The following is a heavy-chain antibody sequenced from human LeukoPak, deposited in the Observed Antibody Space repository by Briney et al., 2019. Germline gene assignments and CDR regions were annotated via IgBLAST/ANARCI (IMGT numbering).Heavy chain of an antibody. J-gene: IGHJ4*02. CDR2: ITSSSSYI. Sequence: GGSLRLSCAASGFTFSTYNMNWVRQAPGKGLEWVSSITSSSSYIYYADSVKGRFTISRDNSKNTLYLQMNSLKGDDTAVYYCARDPHYGGKRDFDYWGQGTLVTVSS. D-gene: IGHD4-23*01. CDR3: ARDPHYGGKRDFDY. CDR1: GFTFSTYN. V-gene: IGHV3-21*01.